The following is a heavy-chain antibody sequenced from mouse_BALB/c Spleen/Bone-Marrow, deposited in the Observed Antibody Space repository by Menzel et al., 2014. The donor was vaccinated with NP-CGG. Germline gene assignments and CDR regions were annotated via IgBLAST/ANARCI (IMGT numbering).Heavy chain of an antibody. J-gene: IGHJ3*01. V-gene: IGHV14-3*02. CDR2: IDPANGNT. CDR1: GFNIXDTY. D-gene: IGHD1-1*01. Sequence: EVQLQQSGAELVKPGASVKLSCTASGFNIXDTYMHWVKQRPEQGLEWIGRIDPANGNTKYDPKFQGKATITADTSSNTAYLQRSSLTSEDTAVYYCASYYYGSSLFAYWGQGTLVTVSA. CDR3: ASYYYGSSLFAY.